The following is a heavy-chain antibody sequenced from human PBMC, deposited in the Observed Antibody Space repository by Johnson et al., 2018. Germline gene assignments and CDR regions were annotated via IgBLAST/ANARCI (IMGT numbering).Heavy chain of an antibody. CDR3: AHMLGVTAIRGEYFHH. Sequence: EVQLLESGGGLVQPDRSXRLSYAASGNTFDDYGMHWVRQGPGEGLEWVSGISWKRGRVGYADSVEGRFAISRDNARNSLYLQMNSLRAEDTAFYYCAHMLGVTAIRGEYFHHWGQGTLVTVSS. CDR1: GNTFDDYG. CDR2: ISWKRGRV. D-gene: IGHD2-21*02. V-gene: IGHV3-9*01. J-gene: IGHJ1*01.